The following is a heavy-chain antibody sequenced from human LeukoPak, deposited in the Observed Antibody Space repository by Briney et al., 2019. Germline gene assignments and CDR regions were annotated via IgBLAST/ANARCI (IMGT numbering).Heavy chain of an antibody. CDR3: VRGYSFGPYGMDV. V-gene: IGHV3-64D*09. Sequence: GGSLRLSCSAYGFPFSSYAMHWVRQAPGRGLEYVSAISDSGGSTYYADSVKGRFTISRDNSKNTLYLQMSSLRAEDTAVYFCVRGYSFGPYGMDVWGQGTTVTVSS. J-gene: IGHJ6*02. D-gene: IGHD2-15*01. CDR1: GFPFSSYA. CDR2: ISDSGGST.